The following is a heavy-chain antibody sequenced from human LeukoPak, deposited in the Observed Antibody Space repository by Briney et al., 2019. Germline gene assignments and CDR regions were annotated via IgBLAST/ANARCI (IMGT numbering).Heavy chain of an antibody. CDR2: IYTSGST. V-gene: IGHV4-4*07. D-gene: IGHD2-2*01. CDR1: GVSISSYY. J-gene: IGHJ6*03. Sequence: SETLSLTCTVSGVSISSYYWSWLRQPAGKGLEWIGRIYTSGSTHYNPPLKSRVTMSGDTYKNQFSLTLSSVTAADTAVYYCARGRRVGYCSSTSCYPGSPMDVWGKGTTVTVSS. CDR3: ARGRRVGYCSSTSCYPGSPMDV.